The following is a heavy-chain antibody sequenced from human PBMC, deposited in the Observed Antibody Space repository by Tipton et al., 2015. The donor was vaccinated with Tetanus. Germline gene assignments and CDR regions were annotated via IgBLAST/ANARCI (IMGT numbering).Heavy chain of an antibody. CDR2: IIPIFGTA. Sequence: QVQLVQSGAEVKKPGSSVKVSCKASGGTFSSYAISWVRQAPGQGLEWMGGIIPIFGTANYAQKFQGRVTITADESTSTAYMELSSLRSEDTAVYYCARDRVGPAADVDPVFDYWGQGPLVTVSS. D-gene: IGHD2-2*01. J-gene: IGHJ4*02. CDR3: ARDRVGPAADVDPVFDY. CDR1: GGTFSSYA. V-gene: IGHV1-69*01.